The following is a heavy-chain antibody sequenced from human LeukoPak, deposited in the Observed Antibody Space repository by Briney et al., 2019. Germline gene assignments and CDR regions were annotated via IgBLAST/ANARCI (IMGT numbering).Heavy chain of an antibody. D-gene: IGHD4-17*01. CDR1: GGSFSGYY. CDR3: ARGQGTVTTH. CDR2: VNHSGSA. Sequence: SETLSLTCAVSGGSFSGYYWTWIRQPPGKGLEWIGEVNHSGSANYNPSLKSRVTISLDTSKNQFSLKLSSVTAADTAVYYCARGQGTVTTHWGQGTLVTVSS. J-gene: IGHJ4*02. V-gene: IGHV4-34*01.